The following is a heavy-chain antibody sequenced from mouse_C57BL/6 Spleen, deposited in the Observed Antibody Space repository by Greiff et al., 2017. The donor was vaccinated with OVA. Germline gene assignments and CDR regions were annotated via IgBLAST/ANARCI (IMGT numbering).Heavy chain of an antibody. V-gene: IGHV1-53*01. Sequence: QVQLQQPGTELVKPGASVKLSCKASGYTFTSYWMHWVKQRPGQGLEWIGNINPSKCGTNYNEKFKSKATLTVDKSSSTAYMQLSSLTSEDSAVYYCARAPGCYWYFDVWGTGTTVTVSS. J-gene: IGHJ1*03. CDR2: INPSKCGT. CDR3: ARAPGCYWYFDV. CDR1: GYTFTSYW.